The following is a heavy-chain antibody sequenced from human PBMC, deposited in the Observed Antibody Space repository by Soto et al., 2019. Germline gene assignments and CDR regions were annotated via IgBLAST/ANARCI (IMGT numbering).Heavy chain of an antibody. J-gene: IGHJ4*02. Sequence: SETLSLTCSIYSGSFSGYYWSWIRQPPGKGLEWIGEISQSGNTNYSPSLKSRVSISVDTSKNQFSLKLSSVTAADTAVYYCARVDVRVSARRYFDYWGQGTLVTVSS. V-gene: IGHV4-34*01. CDR2: ISQSGNT. CDR3: ARVDVRVSARRYFDY. CDR1: SGSFSGYY. D-gene: IGHD6-6*01.